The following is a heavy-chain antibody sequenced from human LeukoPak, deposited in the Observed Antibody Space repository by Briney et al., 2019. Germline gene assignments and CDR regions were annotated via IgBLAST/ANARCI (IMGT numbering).Heavy chain of an antibody. D-gene: IGHD5-12*01. CDR2: INPSGGST. CDR1: GYTFTSYY. V-gene: IGHV1-46*01. J-gene: IGHJ4*02. CDR3: ARGGSFGGYDLGIDYFDY. Sequence: ASVKVSCKASGYTFTSYYMHWVRQAPGQGLEWMGIINPSGGSTSYAQKFQGRVTMTRDTSISTAYMELSRLRSDDTAVYYCARGGSFGGYDLGIDYFDYWGQGTLVTVSS.